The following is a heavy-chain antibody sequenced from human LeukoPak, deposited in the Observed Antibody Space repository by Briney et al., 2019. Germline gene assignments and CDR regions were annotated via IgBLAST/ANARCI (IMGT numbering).Heavy chain of an antibody. V-gene: IGHV4-34*01. Sequence: SETLSLTCAVYGGSFSGYYWSWIRQPPGKGLEWIGEINHSGSTNYNPSLKSRVTISVDTSKNQFSLKLSSVTAADTAVYYCARSRITMVRGARDDYYNYGMDVWGQGTTVTVSS. CDR2: INHSGST. CDR1: GGSFSGYY. D-gene: IGHD3-10*01. J-gene: IGHJ6*02. CDR3: ARSRITMVRGARDDYYNYGMDV.